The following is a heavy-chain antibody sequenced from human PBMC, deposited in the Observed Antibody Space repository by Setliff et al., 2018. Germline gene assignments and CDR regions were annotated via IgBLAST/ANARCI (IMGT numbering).Heavy chain of an antibody. CDR2: TIPMFGTT. J-gene: IGHJ4*02. Sequence: SVKVSCKASGATFSSYGISWVRQAPGQGLEWMGGTIPMFGTTEYAQKFQGRLTIITDESTNTAFMQLSSLRSDDTAIYYCAKDRVNDGVWDFDSWGQGTLVTVSS. V-gene: IGHV1-69*05. D-gene: IGHD2-8*01. CDR3: AKDRVNDGVWDFDS. CDR1: GATFSSYG.